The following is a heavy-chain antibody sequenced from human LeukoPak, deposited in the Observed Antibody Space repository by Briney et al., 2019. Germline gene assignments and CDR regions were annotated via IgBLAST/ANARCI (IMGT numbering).Heavy chain of an antibody. CDR1: GFTFSNYW. Sequence: GGSLRLSCAASGFTFSNYWMSWVRQAPGKGLEWVAIIKQDGSEQYYVDSVRGRFTISRDNAKNSLYLQMNSLRAEDTAVYYCARAYSTSSDYFDYWGQGTLATVSS. CDR2: IKQDGSEQ. V-gene: IGHV3-7*01. D-gene: IGHD6-6*01. CDR3: ARAYSTSSDYFDY. J-gene: IGHJ4*02.